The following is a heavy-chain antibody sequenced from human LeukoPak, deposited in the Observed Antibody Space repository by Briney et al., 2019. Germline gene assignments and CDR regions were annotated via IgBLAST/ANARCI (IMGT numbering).Heavy chain of an antibody. D-gene: IGHD4-17*01. CDR3: ARIPKTTYFDY. V-gene: IGHV3-53*01. CDR1: GFTFNTYW. J-gene: IGHJ4*02. CDR2: IYSGGST. Sequence: PGGSLRLSCAASGFTFNTYWMHWVRQAPGKGLVWVSVIYSGGSTDYADSVKGRFTISRDNSENTLHLQMNSLRAEDTAVYYCARIPKTTYFDYWGQGTLVTVSS.